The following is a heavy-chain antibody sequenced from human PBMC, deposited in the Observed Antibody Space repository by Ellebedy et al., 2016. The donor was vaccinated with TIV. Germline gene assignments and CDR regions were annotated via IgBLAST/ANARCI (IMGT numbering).Heavy chain of an antibody. J-gene: IGHJ4*02. V-gene: IGHV3-15*01. Sequence: GGSLRLSXAASGFTFSNAWMSWVRQAPGKGLEWVGRIKSKTDGGTTDYAAPVKGRFTISRDDSKNTLYLQMNSLKTEDTAVYYCTTGRRGVRGFDYWGQGTLVTVSS. CDR1: GFTFSNAW. CDR2: IKSKTDGGTT. D-gene: IGHD3-10*01. CDR3: TTGRRGVRGFDY.